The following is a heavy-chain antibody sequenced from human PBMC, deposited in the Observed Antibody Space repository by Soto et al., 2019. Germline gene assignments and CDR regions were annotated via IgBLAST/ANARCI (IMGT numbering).Heavy chain of an antibody. Sequence: GGSLRLSCAASGFAFSNFDMHWVRQVPGKGLEWVSAIGAARDPYYLGSVKGRFTISRENAKNSVYLQMNDLRAGDSAVYYCARAYTGRLPRRADYYYAMDVWGQGTTVTVSS. V-gene: IGHV3-13*05. J-gene: IGHJ6*02. D-gene: IGHD2-2*02. CDR2: IGAARDP. CDR3: ARAYTGRLPRRADYYYAMDV. CDR1: GFAFSNFD.